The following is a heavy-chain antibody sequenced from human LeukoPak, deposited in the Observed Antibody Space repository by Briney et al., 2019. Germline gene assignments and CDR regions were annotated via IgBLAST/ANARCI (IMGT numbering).Heavy chain of an antibody. J-gene: IGHJ4*02. CDR2: IYHSGST. Sequence: TSETLSLTCAVSGGSISSGGYSWSWIRQPPGKGLEWIGYIYHSGSTYYNPSLKSRVTISVDTSKNQFSLKLSSVTAADTAVYYCARVHRVGDVNYWGQGTLVTVSS. CDR1: GGSISSGGYS. D-gene: IGHD2-21*01. V-gene: IGHV4-30-2*05. CDR3: ARVHRVGDVNY.